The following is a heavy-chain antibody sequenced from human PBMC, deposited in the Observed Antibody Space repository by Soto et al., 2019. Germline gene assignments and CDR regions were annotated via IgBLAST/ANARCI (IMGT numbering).Heavy chain of an antibody. D-gene: IGHD3-9*01. CDR3: ARHLRYFEWSGKAT. Sequence: GESLKISCNGSGYSFTSYWISWVRQMPGKGLEWMGRIDPSDSYTNYSPSFQGHVTISADKSISTAYLQWSSLKASDTAMYYCARHLRYFEWSGKATWGQGTMVTVSS. V-gene: IGHV5-10-1*01. J-gene: IGHJ3*01. CDR1: GYSFTSYW. CDR2: IDPSDSYT.